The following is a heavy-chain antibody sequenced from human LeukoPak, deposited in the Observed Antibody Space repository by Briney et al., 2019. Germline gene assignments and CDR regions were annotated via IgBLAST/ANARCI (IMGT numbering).Heavy chain of an antibody. CDR3: AKESDSGYHSEGPRN. CDR2: VRNDGSRE. V-gene: IGHV3-30*02. J-gene: IGHJ4*02. D-gene: IGHD5-12*01. CDR1: GFVLSDYG. Sequence: GGSLRLSCAASGFVLSDYGMHWVRQAPGKGLEWVAFVRNDGSREYYVGSVKGRFTISRDKSKNTLYLQMNSLRVEDTAVYSCAKESDSGYHSEGPRNWGLGTLVTVSS.